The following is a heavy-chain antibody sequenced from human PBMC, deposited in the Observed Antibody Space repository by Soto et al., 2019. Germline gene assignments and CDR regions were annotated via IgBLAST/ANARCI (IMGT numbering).Heavy chain of an antibody. CDR3: ARECGIAAQKPTPRHLGY. D-gene: IGHD6-13*01. J-gene: IGHJ4*02. V-gene: IGHV3-66*01. CDR2: IYSGGST. Sequence: GGSLRLSCAASGFTVSSNYMSWVRQAPGKGLEWVSVIYSGGSTYYADSVKGRFAISRDNSKNTLYLQMNSLRAEDTAVYYCARECGIAAQKPTPRHLGYWGQGTLVTVSS. CDR1: GFTVSSNY.